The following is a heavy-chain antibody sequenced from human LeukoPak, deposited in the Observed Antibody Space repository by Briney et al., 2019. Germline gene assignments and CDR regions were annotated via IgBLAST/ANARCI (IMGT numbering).Heavy chain of an antibody. CDR2: IYYSGST. Sequence: SETLSLTCTVSGGSISSSSYYWGWIRQPPGKGLEWIGSIYYSGSTYYNPSLKSRVTISVDTSKNQFSLKLGSVTAADTAVYYCARKWFGEFSNNPYFDYWGQGTLVTVSS. J-gene: IGHJ4*02. D-gene: IGHD3-10*01. CDR1: GGSISSSSYY. CDR3: ARKWFGEFSNNPYFDY. V-gene: IGHV4-39*01.